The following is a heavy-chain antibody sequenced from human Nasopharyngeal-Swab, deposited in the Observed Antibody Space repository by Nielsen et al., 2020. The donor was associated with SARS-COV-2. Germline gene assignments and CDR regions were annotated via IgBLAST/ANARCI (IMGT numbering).Heavy chain of an antibody. CDR3: ARAVTQVLAYCGGDCYSAAFDI. CDR1: GGSISSGGYS. CDR2: IYHSGST. V-gene: IGHV4-30-2*01. Sequence: SETLSLTCAVSGGSISSGGYSWSWIRQPPGKGLAWIGYIYHSGSTYYNPSLKSRVTISVDRSKNQFSLKLSSVTAADTAVYYCARAVTQVLAYCGGDCYSAAFDIWGQGTMVTVSS. D-gene: IGHD2-21*02. J-gene: IGHJ3*02.